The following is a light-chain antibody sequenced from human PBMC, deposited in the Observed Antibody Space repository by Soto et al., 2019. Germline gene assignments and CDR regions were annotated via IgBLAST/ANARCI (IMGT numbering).Light chain of an antibody. CDR1: QGISSD. J-gene: IGKJ3*01. CDR3: QQLNNYPRN. CDR2: AAS. Sequence: DIQLTQSPSFLSASIGDRVTITCRASQGISSDLAWYQQKPGKAPKLLIHAASTLQSGVPSRFRGSGSGTESTLTHISLQPKDFAAYYCQQLNNYPRNFGPGTKVEIK. V-gene: IGKV1-9*01.